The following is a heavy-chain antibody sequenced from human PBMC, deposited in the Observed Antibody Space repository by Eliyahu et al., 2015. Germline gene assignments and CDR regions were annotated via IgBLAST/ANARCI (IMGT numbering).Heavy chain of an antibody. CDR2: INSENTK. CDR1: GLNFGNYE. V-gene: IGHV3-48*03. CDR3: AYSLSGWFPVDS. J-gene: IGHJ4*02. D-gene: IGHD6-19*01. Sequence: EVQLVXSGGSLVQPGGSXRLSXXAXGLNFGNYEIXWVRQAPGKGVEWISFINSENTKYYADSVKGRSAISRDIVKSSLDLRMSSLRADDTAIYYCAYSLSGWFPVDSWGRGTLVTVSS.